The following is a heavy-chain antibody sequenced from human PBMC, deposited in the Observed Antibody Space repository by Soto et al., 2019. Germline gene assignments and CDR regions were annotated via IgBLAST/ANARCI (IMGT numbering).Heavy chain of an antibody. CDR3: ARGGGVGVAGSASFDM. Sequence: QLHLVQSGAVVKKPGASVTVSCSASGYPVTAYYMHWVRQSPGRGLEWMGGINPATGAAKYTQTFQGRVTMTRDLSTSKVFMELSGLTSEDTAVFYCARGGGVGVAGSASFDMWGQGTLVTVSS. CDR2: INPATGAA. J-gene: IGHJ3*02. V-gene: IGHV1-2*02. CDR1: GYPVTAYY. D-gene: IGHD3-3*01.